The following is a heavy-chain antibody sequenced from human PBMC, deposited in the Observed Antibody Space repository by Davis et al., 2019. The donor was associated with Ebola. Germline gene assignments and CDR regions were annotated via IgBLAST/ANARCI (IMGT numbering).Heavy chain of an antibody. D-gene: IGHD6-6*01. Sequence: ASVKVSCKAVGDTLTSYAMTWVRQAPGQGLEWMGWISAYNGNTNYAQKLQGRVTMTTDTSTSTAYMELRSLRSDDTAVYYCARDTPSIAALFEYYYYGMDVWGKGTTVTVSS. V-gene: IGHV1-18*01. CDR3: ARDTPSIAALFEYYYYGMDV. CDR1: GDTLTSYA. J-gene: IGHJ6*04. CDR2: ISAYNGNT.